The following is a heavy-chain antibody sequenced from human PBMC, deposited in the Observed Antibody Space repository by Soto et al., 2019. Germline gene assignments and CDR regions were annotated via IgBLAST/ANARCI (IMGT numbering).Heavy chain of an antibody. D-gene: IGHD2-15*01. V-gene: IGHV4-39*01. Sequence: PAETLSLTCTVSGGSISRSSYYWGWIRQPPGKGLEWIGSIYYSGSTYYNPSLKSRVTISVDTSKNQFSLKLSSVTAADTAVYYCAGRSYPYCSGGSCPDHWGQGTLVTVSS. CDR3: AGRSYPYCSGGSCPDH. CDR2: IYYSGST. J-gene: IGHJ5*02. CDR1: GGSISRSSYY.